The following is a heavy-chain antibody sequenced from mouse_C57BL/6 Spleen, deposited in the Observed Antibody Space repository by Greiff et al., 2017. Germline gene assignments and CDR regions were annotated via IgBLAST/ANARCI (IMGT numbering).Heavy chain of an antibody. CDR1: GFTFSDFY. J-gene: IGHJ1*03. D-gene: IGHD2-1*01. V-gene: IGHV7-1*01. Sequence: EVQRVESGGGLVQSGRSLRLSCATSGFTFSDFYMEWVRQAPGKGLEWIAASRNKANDYTTEYSASVKGRFIVSRDTSQSILYLQMNALRAEDTAIYYCARDPLYGNYRYFDVWGTGTTVTVPS. CDR2: SRNKANDYTT. CDR3: ARDPLYGNYRYFDV.